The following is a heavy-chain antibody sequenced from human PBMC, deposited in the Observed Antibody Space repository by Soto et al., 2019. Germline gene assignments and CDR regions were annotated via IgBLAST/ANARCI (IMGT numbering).Heavy chain of an antibody. D-gene: IGHD3-16*01. Sequence: GESLKISCKASGYSFTDYWIGWVRQMPGKGLEWMGIIYPGDSDTRYSPSFQGQVTISADKSISTAYLQWSSLKASDTAMYYCARQGDYIWGSYFYYYYMDVWGKGTTVTVSS. CDR2: IYPGDSDT. CDR1: GYSFTDYW. V-gene: IGHV5-51*01. CDR3: ARQGDYIWGSYFYYYYMDV. J-gene: IGHJ6*03.